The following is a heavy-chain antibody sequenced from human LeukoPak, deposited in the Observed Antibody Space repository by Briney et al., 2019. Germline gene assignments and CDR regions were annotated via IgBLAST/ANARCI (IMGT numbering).Heavy chain of an antibody. J-gene: IGHJ4*02. CDR3: ARDEGDIVVVPAAY. Sequence: GASVKVSCKASGYTFNDYYMHWVRQAPGQGLEWVGWINPNSGGTNYAQKFQGRVTMTRDTSISTAYMELSRLRSDDTAVYYCARDEGDIVVVPAAYWGQGTLVTVSS. CDR2: INPNSGGT. V-gene: IGHV1-2*02. CDR1: GYTFNDYY. D-gene: IGHD2-2*01.